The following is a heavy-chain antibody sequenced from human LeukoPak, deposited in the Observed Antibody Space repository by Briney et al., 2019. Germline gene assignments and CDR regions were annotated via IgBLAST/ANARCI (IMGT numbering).Heavy chain of an antibody. CDR2: ISYDGSNK. Sequence: GGSLRLSCAASGFTFSSYAMHWVRQAPGKGLEWVAVISYDGSNKYYADSVKGRFTISRDNSKNTLYLQMNSLRAEDTAVYYCARQRGNWFDPWGRGTLVTVSS. D-gene: IGHD3-16*01. CDR1: GFTFSSYA. CDR3: ARQRGNWFDP. V-gene: IGHV3-30*04. J-gene: IGHJ5*02.